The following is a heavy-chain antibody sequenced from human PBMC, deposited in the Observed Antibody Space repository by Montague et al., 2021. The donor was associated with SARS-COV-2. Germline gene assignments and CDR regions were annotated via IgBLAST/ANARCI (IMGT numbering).Heavy chain of an antibody. D-gene: IGHD4-11*01. CDR3: ARDDYTPGDYYYYYGMDV. Sequence: SETLSLTCTVSGYSISSGYYWGWIRQTPGKGLEWIGSIYHSGSTYYNPSLKSRVTISVDTSKNQFSLKLSSVTAADTAVYYCARDDYTPGDYYYYYGMDVWGQGTTVTVSS. CDR2: IYHSGST. CDR1: GYSISSGYY. V-gene: IGHV4-38-2*02. J-gene: IGHJ6*02.